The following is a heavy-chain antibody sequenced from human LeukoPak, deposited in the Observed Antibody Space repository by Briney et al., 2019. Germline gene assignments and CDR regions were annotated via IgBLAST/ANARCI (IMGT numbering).Heavy chain of an antibody. CDR2: ISGSGGST. D-gene: IGHD3-22*01. Sequence: PGGSLRLSCAASGFTFSSYAMSWVRQAPGKGLEWVSAISGSGGSTYYADSVKGRFTISRDNAKNSLYLQMNSLRAEDTALYYCAKGYSSNDYYDNSGSPGFDYWGQGTLVTVSS. J-gene: IGHJ4*02. CDR3: AKGYSSNDYYDNSGSPGFDY. CDR1: GFTFSSYA. V-gene: IGHV3-23*01.